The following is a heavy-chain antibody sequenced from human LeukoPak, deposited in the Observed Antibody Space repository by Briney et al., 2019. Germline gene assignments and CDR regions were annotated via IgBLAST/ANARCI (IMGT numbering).Heavy chain of an antibody. J-gene: IGHJ4*02. V-gene: IGHV4-39*07. CDR3: ARVAGPFDY. Sequence: SETLSLTCTVSGGSISSSSYYWGWIRQPPGKGLEWIGSIYYSGSTYYNPSLKSRVTISVDTSKNQFSLKLSSVTAADTAVYYCARVAGPFDYWGQGTLVTVSS. CDR2: IYYSGST. D-gene: IGHD6-19*01. CDR1: GGSISSSSYY.